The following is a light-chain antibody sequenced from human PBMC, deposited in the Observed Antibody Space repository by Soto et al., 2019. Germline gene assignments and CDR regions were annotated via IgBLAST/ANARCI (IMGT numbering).Light chain of an antibody. CDR2: AAS. V-gene: IGKV1-8*01. J-gene: IGKJ1*01. Sequence: AIRMTQSPSSFSASTGDRVTITCRASQGISSYLAWYQQKPGKAPKLLIYAASTLQSGVPSRFSGSGSGTEFTLTISSLQPDDFATYYCQQYNNYPRTFGQGTKV. CDR1: QGISSY. CDR3: QQYNNYPRT.